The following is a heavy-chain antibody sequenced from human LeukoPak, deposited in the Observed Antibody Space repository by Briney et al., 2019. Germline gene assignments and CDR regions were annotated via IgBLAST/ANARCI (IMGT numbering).Heavy chain of an antibody. CDR2: ISAYNGNT. V-gene: IGHV1-18*04. D-gene: IGHD6-13*01. CDR3: AREKPRPGYSSSWYWFDP. CDR1: GYTFTSYG. J-gene: IGHJ5*02. Sequence: ASVKVSCKASGYTFTSYGISWVRQAPGQGLEGMGWISAYNGNTNYAQKLQGRVTMTTDTSTSTAYMELRSLRSDDTAVYYCAREKPRPGYSSSWYWFDPWGQGTLVTVSS.